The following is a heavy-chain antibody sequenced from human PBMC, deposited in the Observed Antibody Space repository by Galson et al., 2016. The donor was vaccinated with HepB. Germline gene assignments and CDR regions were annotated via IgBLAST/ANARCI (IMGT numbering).Heavy chain of an antibody. CDR3: AKDHAEIVVVSVDMGDYRYYYGMEV. J-gene: IGHJ6*02. Sequence: SVKVSCKASGYTFTNHGINWVRQAPGQGPEWMGWISAHNGDTKSAQKFQGRVTMTTDTSTNTAYLELRSLRLDDTAVYHCAKDHAEIVVVSVDMGDYRYYYGMEVWGQGTTVTVSS. CDR2: ISAHNGDT. D-gene: IGHD2-2*01. CDR1: GYTFTNHG. V-gene: IGHV1-18*01.